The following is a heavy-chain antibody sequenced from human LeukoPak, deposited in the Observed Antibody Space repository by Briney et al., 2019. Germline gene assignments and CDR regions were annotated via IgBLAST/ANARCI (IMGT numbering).Heavy chain of an antibody. CDR2: MNPNSGNT. V-gene: IGHV1-8*03. J-gene: IGHJ4*02. CDR3: ARKGPELRFLEWTPWFGRGSYYFDY. CDR1: GYTFTSYD. Sequence: GASVKVSCKASGYTFTSYDINWVRQATGQGLKWMGWMNPNSGNTGYAQRFQGRVTITRNTSISTAYMELSSLRSEDTAVYYCARKGPELRFLEWTPWFGRGSYYFDYWGQGTLVTVSS. D-gene: IGHD3-3*01.